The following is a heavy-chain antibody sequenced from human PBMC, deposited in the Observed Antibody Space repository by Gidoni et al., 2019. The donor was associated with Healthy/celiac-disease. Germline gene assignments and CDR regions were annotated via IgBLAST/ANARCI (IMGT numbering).Heavy chain of an antibody. V-gene: IGHV1-69*06. J-gene: IGHJ4*02. CDR3: ASRPVPRLLWFGELAC. CDR2: IIPIFGTA. Sequence: QVQLVQSGAAVKKPGSSVKVSCKASGGTFSSYAISWVRQAPGQGLEWMGGIIPIFGTANYAQKFQGRVTITADKSTSTAYMELSSLRSEDTAVYYCASRPVPRLLWFGELACWGQGTLVTVSS. CDR1: GGTFSSYA. D-gene: IGHD3-10*01.